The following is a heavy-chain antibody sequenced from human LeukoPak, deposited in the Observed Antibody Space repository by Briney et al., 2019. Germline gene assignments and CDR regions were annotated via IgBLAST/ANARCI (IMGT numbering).Heavy chain of an antibody. Sequence: SETLSLTCAVYGGSFSGYYWSWIRQPPGKGLEWIGEINHSGSTNYNPSLKSRVTISVDTSKNQFSLKLSSVTAADTAVYYCARETLGDYYDYWGQGTLVTVSS. CDR3: ARETLGDYYDY. J-gene: IGHJ4*02. V-gene: IGHV4-34*01. CDR1: GGSFSGYY. CDR2: INHSGST.